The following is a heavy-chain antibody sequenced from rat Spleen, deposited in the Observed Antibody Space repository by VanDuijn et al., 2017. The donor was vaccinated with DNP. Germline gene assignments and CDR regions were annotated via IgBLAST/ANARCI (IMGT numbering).Heavy chain of an antibody. CDR3: ARWYNYFDY. D-gene: IGHD1-5*01. CDR1: GFTFSNYY. CDR2: ISSSGSRT. J-gene: IGHJ2*01. V-gene: IGHV5-7*01. Sequence: EVQLVESGGGLVQPGRSLKVSCAVSGFTFSNYYMAWVRQAPKKGLEWVATISSSGSRTYYPDSVKGRFIISRDKAKSSLYLQMNSLKSEDTATYYCARWYNYFDYWGQGVMVTVSS.